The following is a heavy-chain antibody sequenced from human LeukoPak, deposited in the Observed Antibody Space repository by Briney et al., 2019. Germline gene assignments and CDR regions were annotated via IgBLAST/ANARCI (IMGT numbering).Heavy chain of an antibody. V-gene: IGHV1-24*01. CDR2: FDPEDGET. CDR1: GYTLTQLS. Sequence: ASLDVACKVSGYTLTQLSRYWVGPAPAKGREWMGGFDPEDGETIYEQKFQGRVTMTEDPPTDTAYMELSSLRSEDTAVYYCATHRGYDFWSGNAFDIWGQGTMVTVSS. D-gene: IGHD3-3*01. J-gene: IGHJ3*02. CDR3: ATHRGYDFWSGNAFDI.